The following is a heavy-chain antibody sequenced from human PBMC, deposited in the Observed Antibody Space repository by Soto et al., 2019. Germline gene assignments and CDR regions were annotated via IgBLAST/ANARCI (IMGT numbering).Heavy chain of an antibody. Sequence: SGTLSLTCTVSGGSISSYYGSWIRQPPGKGLEWIGYIYYSGSANYNPSLKSRVTISVDTSKNKFSLKLSSVTAADTAVYYCARAAKKLGFCIGGSCYSFYSSSYTAFWGNGPPVPAS. D-gene: IGHD2-15*01. V-gene: IGHV4-59*01. CDR2: IYYSGSA. CDR1: GGSISSYY. J-gene: IGHJ6*03. CDR3: ARAAKKLGFCIGGSCYSFYSSSYTAF.